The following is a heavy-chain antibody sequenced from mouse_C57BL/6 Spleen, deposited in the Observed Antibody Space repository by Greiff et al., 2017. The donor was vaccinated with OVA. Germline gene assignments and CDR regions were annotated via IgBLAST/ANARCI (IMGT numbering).Heavy chain of an antibody. D-gene: IGHD3-2*02. Sequence: VQLHQPGAELVRPGTSVKLSCKASGYTFTSYWMHWVKQRPGQGLEWIGVIDPSDSYTNYNQKFKGKATLTVDTSSSTAYMQLSSLTSEDSAVYYCARDSSGYLAWFAYWGQGTLVTVSA. CDR1: GYTFTSYW. V-gene: IGHV1-59*01. J-gene: IGHJ3*01. CDR2: IDPSDSYT. CDR3: ARDSSGYLAWFAY.